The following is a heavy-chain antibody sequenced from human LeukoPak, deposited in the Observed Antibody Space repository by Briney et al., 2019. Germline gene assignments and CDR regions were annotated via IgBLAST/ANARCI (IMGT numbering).Heavy chain of an antibody. CDR1: GFTFSGYD. Sequence: GGSLRLSCAASGFTFSGYDMSWVRQAPGNGLEWVSTISGSGDSTYYADSVKGRFTISRDNSKNTLWLQMNSLRVEDTAVYYCAKTSCSTSCYEFDSWGQGTLVTVSS. CDR2: ISGSGDST. J-gene: IGHJ4*02. CDR3: AKTSCSTSCYEFDS. D-gene: IGHD2-2*01. V-gene: IGHV3-23*01.